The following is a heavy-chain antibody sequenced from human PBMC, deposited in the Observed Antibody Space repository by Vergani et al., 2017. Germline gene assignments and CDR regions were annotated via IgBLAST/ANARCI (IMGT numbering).Heavy chain of an antibody. CDR1: GYTFTGYY. CDR3: ARIAVAGYFDY. D-gene: IGHD6-19*01. V-gene: IGHV1-2*02. J-gene: IGHJ4*02. CDR2: INPNSGGT. Sequence: LQLVQYGAEVQKIGELVKVSCKASGYTFTGYYLHWVRQAPGQGLEWMGWINPNSGGTNFAQKFRGRVTMTKDTSIGTAYMELNRLSSDDTAVYYCARIAVAGYFDYWGQGTLVTVSS.